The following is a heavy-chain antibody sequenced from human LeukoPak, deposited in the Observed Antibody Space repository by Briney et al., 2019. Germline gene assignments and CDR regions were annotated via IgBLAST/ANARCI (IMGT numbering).Heavy chain of an antibody. CDR2: IYTSGST. V-gene: IGHV4-4*09. CDR3: ARRGGYRSFDY. J-gene: IGHJ4*02. CDR1: GGSISSYY. D-gene: IGHD5-12*01. Sequence: SETLSLTCTVSGGSISSYYWSWIRQPPGKGLEWIGYIYTSGSTNYNPSLKSRVTISVDTSKNQFSLKLSSVTAADTAVYYCARRGGYRSFDYWGQGTLVTVSS.